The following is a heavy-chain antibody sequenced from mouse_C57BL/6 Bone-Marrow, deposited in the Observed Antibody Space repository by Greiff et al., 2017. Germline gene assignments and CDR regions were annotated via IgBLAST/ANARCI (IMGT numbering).Heavy chain of an antibody. V-gene: IGHV14-2*01. Sequence: EVKLQQSGAELVKPGASVKLSCTASGFNIKDYYMHWVKQRTEQGLEWIGRIDPEDGETKYAPKFQGKATITADTSSNTAYLQLSSLTSEDTAVYYCARFLFITTVVAPYYYAMDYWGQGTSVTVSS. J-gene: IGHJ4*01. CDR1: GFNIKDYY. CDR2: IDPEDGET. D-gene: IGHD1-1*01. CDR3: ARFLFITTVVAPYYYAMDY.